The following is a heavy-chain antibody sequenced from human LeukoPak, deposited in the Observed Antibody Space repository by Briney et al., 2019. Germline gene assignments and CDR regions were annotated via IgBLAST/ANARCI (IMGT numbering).Heavy chain of an antibody. CDR3: ARDNNWAFHY. D-gene: IGHD1-20*01. CDR2: INHNGEMI. J-gene: IGHJ4*02. CDR1: GFTFSNYV. V-gene: IGHV3-48*02. Sequence: GGSLRLSCAASGFTFSNYVMSWVRQAPGKGLEWVSYINHNGEMIFYPDFVKGRFTISRDNAKNSLYLQMNSLRDEDTAVYYCARDNNWAFHYWGQGTLVTVSS.